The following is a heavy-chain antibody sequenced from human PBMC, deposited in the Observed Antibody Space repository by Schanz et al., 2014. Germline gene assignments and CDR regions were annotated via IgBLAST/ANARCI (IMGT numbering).Heavy chain of an antibody. D-gene: IGHD3-16*01. CDR1: GFMFGGYG. CDR2: IWFDGINK. CDR3: ARGTPFLWDY. V-gene: IGHV3-33*01. J-gene: IGHJ4*02. Sequence: QVQLVESGGGVVQRGGSLRLSCAASGFMFGGYGMHWVRQAPGKGLEWVAVIWFDGINKHYADSVKGRFTISRDNSKNSLDLQMNSLRAEDTAVYYCARGTPFLWDYWGQGTLVTVSP.